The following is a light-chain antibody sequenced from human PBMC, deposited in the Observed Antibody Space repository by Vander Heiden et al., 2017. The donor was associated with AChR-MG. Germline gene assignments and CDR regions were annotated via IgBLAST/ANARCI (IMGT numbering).Light chain of an antibody. J-gene: IGLJ2*01. CDR1: ALPKQY. V-gene: IGLV3-25*03. Sequence: SYELTHPPSVSVAPGQTARCTCCAAALPKQYASWYQQKPGPAPVLVIYKDSERPSGIPERFSGSSSGTTVTLTITGVQAEDEADYYCQSADSSGTYGVFGGGTKLTVL. CDR2: KDS. CDR3: QSADSSGTYGV.